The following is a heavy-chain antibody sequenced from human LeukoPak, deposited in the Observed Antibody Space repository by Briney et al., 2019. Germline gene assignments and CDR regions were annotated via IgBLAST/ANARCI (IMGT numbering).Heavy chain of an antibody. D-gene: IGHD4-11*01. CDR2: ISSSGSTI. J-gene: IGHJ6*03. V-gene: IGHV3-11*04. Sequence: GGSLRLSCAASGFTFSDYYMSWVRQAPGKGLEWVSYISSSGSTIHYADSVRGRFTISRDNAKKSLYLQMNSLRAEDTAVYYCAGPGLPFYYYYMDVWGKGTTVIVSS. CDR1: GFTFSDYY. CDR3: AGPGLPFYYYYMDV.